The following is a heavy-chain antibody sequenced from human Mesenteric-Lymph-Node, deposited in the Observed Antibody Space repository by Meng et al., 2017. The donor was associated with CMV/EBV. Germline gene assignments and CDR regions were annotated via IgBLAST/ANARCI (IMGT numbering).Heavy chain of an antibody. Sequence: FTFSSYSMNWVRQATGKGLEWVSSISSSSSYIYYADSVKGRFTISRDNAKNSLYLQMNSLRAEDTAVYYCARELDYDFWSGYPGVDYWGQGTLVTVSS. CDR1: FTFSSYS. CDR3: ARELDYDFWSGYPGVDY. CDR2: ISSSSSYI. V-gene: IGHV3-21*01. D-gene: IGHD3-3*01. J-gene: IGHJ4*02.